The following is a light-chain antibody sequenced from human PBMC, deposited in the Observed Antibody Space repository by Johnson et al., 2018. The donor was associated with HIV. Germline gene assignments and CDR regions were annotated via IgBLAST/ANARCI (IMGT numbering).Light chain of an antibody. CDR2: DNT. CDR3: GTWDSSLSADV. J-gene: IGLJ1*01. V-gene: IGLV1-51*01. Sequence: QSVLTQPPSVSAAPGQKVTISCSGSSSNIGINYVSWYQQLPGTAPKLLIYDNTKRPSGIPDRFSGSKSGTSATLGITGLQTGDEADYYCGTWDSSLSADVFGTVTKVTVL. CDR1: SSNIGINY.